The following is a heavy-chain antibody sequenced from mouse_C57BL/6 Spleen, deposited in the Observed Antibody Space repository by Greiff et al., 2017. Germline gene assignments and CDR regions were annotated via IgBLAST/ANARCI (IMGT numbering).Heavy chain of an antibody. V-gene: IGHV5-6*02. CDR3: ARDGSSTGGFAY. Sequence: EVMLVASGGDLVKPGGSLKLSCAASGFTFSSYGMSWVRQTPDKRLEWVATISSGGSYTYYPDSVKGRFTISRDNAKNTLYLQMSSLKSEDTAMYYCARDGSSTGGFAYWGQGTLVTVSA. D-gene: IGHD1-1*01. J-gene: IGHJ3*01. CDR2: ISSGGSYT. CDR1: GFTFSSYG.